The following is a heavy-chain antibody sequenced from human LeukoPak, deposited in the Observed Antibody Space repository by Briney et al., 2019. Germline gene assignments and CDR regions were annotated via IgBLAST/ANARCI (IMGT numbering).Heavy chain of an antibody. J-gene: IGHJ6*02. D-gene: IGHD6-13*01. CDR2: ISAYNGNT. V-gene: IGHV1-18*01. CDR3: ARGRAAARRNRLYYYYYGMDV. CDR1: GYTFIRYG. Sequence: ASVKVSCKASGYTFIRYGISWVRQAPGQGLEWMGWISAYNGNTNYAQKLQGRVTMTTDTSTSTAYMELRSLRSDDTAVYYCARGRAAARRNRLYYYYYGMDVWGQGTTVTVSS.